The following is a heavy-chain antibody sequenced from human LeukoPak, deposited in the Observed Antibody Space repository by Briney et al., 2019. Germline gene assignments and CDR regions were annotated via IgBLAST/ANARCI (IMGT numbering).Heavy chain of an antibody. CDR3: AWSGSPYYFDY. V-gene: IGHV4-39*01. Sequence: SETLSLTCTVSGCSISSSSYYWGWIRQPPGKGLEWIGSIYYSGSTYYNPSLKSRVTISVDTSKNQFSLKLSSVTAADTAVYYCAWSGSPYYFDYWGQGTLVTVSS. CDR1: GCSISSSSYY. D-gene: IGHD3-3*01. CDR2: IYYSGST. J-gene: IGHJ4*02.